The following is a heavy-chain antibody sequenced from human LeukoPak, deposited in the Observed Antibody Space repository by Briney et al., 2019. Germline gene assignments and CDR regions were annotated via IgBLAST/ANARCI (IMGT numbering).Heavy chain of an antibody. CDR2: IYPGDSDT. CDR1: GYSFISYW. J-gene: IGHJ6*02. CDR3: ARAPQQLYSLYGMDV. D-gene: IGHD2-2*01. V-gene: IGHV5-51*01. Sequence: GESLKISCKGSGYSFISYWIGWVRQMPGKGLEWMGIIYPGDSDTRYSPSFQGQVTISADKSISTAYLQWSSLEASDTAMYYCARAPQQLYSLYGMDVWGQGTTVTVSS.